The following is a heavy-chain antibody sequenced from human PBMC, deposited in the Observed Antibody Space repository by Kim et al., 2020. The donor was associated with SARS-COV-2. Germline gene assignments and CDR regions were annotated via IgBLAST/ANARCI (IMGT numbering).Heavy chain of an antibody. Sequence: GGSLRLSCAASGFTFSSYAMHWVRQAPGKGLEWVAVISYDGSNKYYADSVKGRFTISRDNSKNTLYLQMNSLRAEDTAVYYCARESVAGSDWFDPWGQGTLVTVSS. V-gene: IGHV3-30-3*01. CDR1: GFTFSSYA. CDR3: ARESVAGSDWFDP. J-gene: IGHJ5*02. D-gene: IGHD6-19*01. CDR2: ISYDGSNK.